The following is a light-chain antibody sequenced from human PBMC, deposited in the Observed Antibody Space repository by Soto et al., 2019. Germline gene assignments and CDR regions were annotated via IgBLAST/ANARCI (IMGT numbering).Light chain of an antibody. CDR1: QLISTY. CDR2: GAS. J-gene: IGKJ4*01. V-gene: IGKV1-39*01. Sequence: DMQVTQSPSSLSASVGDRVAITCRASQLISTYLNWYQLKPGKAPKLLIYGASSLQTGVPSRFSGSGSGTDFTLTISSLQPEDFATYYCQQSYNTPLTFGGGTKVEIK. CDR3: QQSYNTPLT.